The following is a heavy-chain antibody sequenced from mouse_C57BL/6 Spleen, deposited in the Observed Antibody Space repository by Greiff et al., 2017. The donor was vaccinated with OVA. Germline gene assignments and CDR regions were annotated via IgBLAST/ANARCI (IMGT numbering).Heavy chain of an antibody. CDR2: ISSGSSTI. Sequence: EVQLQESGGGLVKPGGSLKLSCAASGFTFSDYGMHWVRQAPEKGLEWVAYISSGSSTIYYADTVKGRFTISRDNAKNTLFLQMTSLRSEDTAMYYCARKEYSNYAMDYWGQGTSVTVSS. D-gene: IGHD2-5*01. V-gene: IGHV5-17*01. CDR1: GFTFSDYG. CDR3: ARKEYSNYAMDY. J-gene: IGHJ4*01.